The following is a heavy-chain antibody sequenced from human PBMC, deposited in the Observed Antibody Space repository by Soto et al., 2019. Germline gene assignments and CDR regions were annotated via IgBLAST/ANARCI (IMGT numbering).Heavy chain of an antibody. D-gene: IGHD2-2*03. CDR1: GYSFISYW. J-gene: IGHJ3*02. CDR2: FYPGDSTS. Sequence: GESLKLSCKTPGYSFISYWVARVRQKPGKGLEWRGTFYPGDSTSTYRPPVQDQVTIPVDKYISTAYLHLSSLKASDTAMYFCARIIGYCRNNDCSWTFDIWGQGTTVTVSS. V-gene: IGHV5-51*01. CDR3: ARIIGYCRNNDCSWTFDI.